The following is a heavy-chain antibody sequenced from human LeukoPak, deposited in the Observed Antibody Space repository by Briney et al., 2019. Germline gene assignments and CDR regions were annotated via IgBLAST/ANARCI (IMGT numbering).Heavy chain of an antibody. CDR3: AGGLLAYRKYYYYYMDV. D-gene: IGHD3-3*02. J-gene: IGHJ6*03. CDR2: IYSGGST. V-gene: IGHV3-53*01. CDR1: GFTVSSNY. Sequence: GGSLRLSCAASGFTVSSNYMSWVRQAPGKGLEWVSVIYSGGSTYYADSVKGRFTISRDNSKNTLNLQMNSLRAEDTAVYYCAGGLLAYRKYYYYYMDVWGKGTTVTVSS.